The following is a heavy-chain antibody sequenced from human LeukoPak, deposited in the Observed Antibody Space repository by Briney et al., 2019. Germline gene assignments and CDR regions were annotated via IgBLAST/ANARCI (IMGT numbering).Heavy chain of an antibody. D-gene: IGHD6-13*01. CDR1: GFTFSNAW. J-gene: IGHJ5*02. CDR3: TTDQLAAAGTDWFDP. V-gene: IGHV3-15*01. CDR2: IKSKTDGGTT. Sequence: GGSLRLSCAASGFTFSNAWMSWVRQAPGKGLEWVGRIKSKTDGGTTDYAAPVKGRFTISRDDSKNTLYLQMNSPKTEDTAVYYCTTDQLAAAGTDWFDPWGQGTLVTVSS.